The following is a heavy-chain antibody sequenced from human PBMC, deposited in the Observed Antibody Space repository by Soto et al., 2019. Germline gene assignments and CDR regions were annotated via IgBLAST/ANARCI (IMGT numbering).Heavy chain of an antibody. Sequence: QVQLVQSGDEVRKPGSSVKVSCKASGYIFVNYGIALVRQAPGQGREWMGWISPYSGNTHYASKFQGRLTMTTDTSTRTAYMCLGSLISDDTAVYYCALVANYSAPTPQDVWGQGTTVTVSS. CDR2: ISPYSGNT. CDR3: ALVANYSAPTPQDV. D-gene: IGHD2-8*02. J-gene: IGHJ6*02. V-gene: IGHV1-18*01. CDR1: GYIFVNYG.